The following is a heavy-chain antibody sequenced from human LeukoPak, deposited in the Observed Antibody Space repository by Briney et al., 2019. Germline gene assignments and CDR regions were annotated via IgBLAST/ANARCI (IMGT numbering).Heavy chain of an antibody. Sequence: PSETLSLTCTVSGGSISTYYWNWIRQPPGEGLEWIGYIYYTGSSNYNPSLKSRVTISLDTSKNQFSLKLSSVTAADTAVYYCERRVVVVTADDKSDAFDVWGQGTVVTVSS. V-gene: IGHV4-59*01. CDR2: IYYTGSS. J-gene: IGHJ3*01. D-gene: IGHD2-21*02. CDR3: ERRVVVVTADDKSDAFDV. CDR1: GGSISTYY.